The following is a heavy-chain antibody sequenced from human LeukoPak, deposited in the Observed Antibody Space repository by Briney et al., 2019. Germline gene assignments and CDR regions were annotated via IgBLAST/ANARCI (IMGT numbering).Heavy chain of an antibody. J-gene: IGHJ5*02. CDR2: IYYSGST. V-gene: IGHV4-31*03. CDR1: GGSISSGGYY. CDR3: AREGEEWRQNNWFDP. Sequence: SETLSLTCTVSGGSISSGGYYWSWLRQHPGKGLEWIGYIYYSGSTYYNPSLKSRVTISVDTSKNQFSLKLSSVTAADTAVYYCAREGEEWRQNNWFDPWGQGTLVTVSS. D-gene: IGHD3-3*01.